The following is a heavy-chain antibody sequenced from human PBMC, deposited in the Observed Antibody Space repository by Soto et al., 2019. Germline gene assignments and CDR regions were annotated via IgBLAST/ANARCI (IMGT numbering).Heavy chain of an antibody. CDR2: MNPNNNNT. CDR3: ARGPHPYFNDY. Sequence: QVQLVQSGAEVKKPGASVKVSCKASGYTFTSYDINWVRQATGQGLEWMGWMNPNNNNTGYAQKFQGRVTMTRNTSISTAYTGLSSLGSEDNAVYCCARGPHPYFNDYWGQGTLVTVSS. CDR1: GYTFTSYD. V-gene: IGHV1-8*01. D-gene: IGHD2-8*01. J-gene: IGHJ4*02.